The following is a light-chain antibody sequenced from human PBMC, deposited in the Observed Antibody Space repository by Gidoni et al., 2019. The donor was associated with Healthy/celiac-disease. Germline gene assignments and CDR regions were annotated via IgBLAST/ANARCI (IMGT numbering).Light chain of an antibody. CDR2: AAS. CDR1: QSIISY. J-gene: IGKJ2*01. Sequence: DIQMTPSPSSLSASVGDRVTITCRASQSIISYLNWYQKKPGKAPKLLIYAASSLQSRVPSRFSGSGSGKDFTLTISSLQPEDFATYYCQQSYSGYTFGQGTKLEIK. CDR3: QQSYSGYT. V-gene: IGKV1-39*01.